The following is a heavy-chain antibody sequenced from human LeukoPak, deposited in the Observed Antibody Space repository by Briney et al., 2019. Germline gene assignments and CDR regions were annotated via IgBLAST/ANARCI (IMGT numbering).Heavy chain of an antibody. CDR3: VRGDYSGYYFDY. CDR2: IYYNGAT. Sequence: PSETLSLTCTVSGGSISSYYWSWIRQPPGKGLEWVAYIYYNGATNYNPSLKSRVTIAVDTSRTQFSLNLSSVTAADTAVYFCVRGDYSGYYFDYWGQGALVTVSS. D-gene: IGHD3-10*01. V-gene: IGHV4-59*12. CDR1: GGSISSYY. J-gene: IGHJ4*02.